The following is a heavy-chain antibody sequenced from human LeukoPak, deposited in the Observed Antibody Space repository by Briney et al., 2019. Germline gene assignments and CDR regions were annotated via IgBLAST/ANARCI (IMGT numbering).Heavy chain of an antibody. D-gene: IGHD4-23*01. V-gene: IGHV1-46*01. CDR1: GYTFTSYY. CDR2: INPSGGST. J-gene: IGHJ5*02. CDR3: AREGPGSDGNSGWFDP. Sequence: ASVKVSCKASGYTFTSYYMHWVRQAPGQGLEWMGIINPSGGSTSYAQKLQGRVTMTRDMSTSTVYMELSSLRSEDTAVYYCAREGPGSDGNSGWFDPWGQGTLVTVSS.